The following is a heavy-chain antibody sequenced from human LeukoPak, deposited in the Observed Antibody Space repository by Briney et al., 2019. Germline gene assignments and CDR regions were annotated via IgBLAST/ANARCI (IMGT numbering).Heavy chain of an antibody. D-gene: IGHD3-22*01. CDR1: GGSISSYY. Sequence: SETLSLTCTVSGGSISSYYWSWIRQPPGKGLEWIGYLYTSGSTNYNPSLKSRVTISVDTSKTQFSLKLSSVTAADTAVYYCARGYDSSGYYLNNWFDPWGQGILVTVSS. V-gene: IGHV4-4*09. CDR2: LYTSGST. J-gene: IGHJ5*02. CDR3: ARGYDSSGYYLNNWFDP.